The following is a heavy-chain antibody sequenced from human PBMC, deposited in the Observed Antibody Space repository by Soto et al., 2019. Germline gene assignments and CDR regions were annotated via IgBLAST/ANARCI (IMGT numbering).Heavy chain of an antibody. J-gene: IGHJ3*02. CDR2: FDPEDGET. Sequence: ASVKVSCEVSGSTLPELSMHWVRQAPGKGLEWMGGFDPEDGETIYAQKFQGRVTMTEDTSTDTAYMELSSLRSENTAAYYCATGLFYYDGKRQAGDAFAIWGQGTMVTVSS. CDR1: GSTLPELS. D-gene: IGHD3-22*01. V-gene: IGHV1-24*01. CDR3: ATGLFYYDGKRQAGDAFAI.